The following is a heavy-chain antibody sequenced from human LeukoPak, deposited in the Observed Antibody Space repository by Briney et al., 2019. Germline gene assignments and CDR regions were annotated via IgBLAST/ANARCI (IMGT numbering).Heavy chain of an antibody. J-gene: IGHJ6*03. CDR2: ISHSGST. D-gene: IGHD6-6*01. CDR3: ARHPGIAARRGYYYYYMDV. V-gene: IGHV4-34*01. CDR1: GGSFSGYY. Sequence: SESLSLTCAVYGGSFSGYYWSWIRQPPGKGLEWIGEISHSGSTNYNPSLKSRVTISVDTSKNQFSLKPSSVTAADTAVYYCARHPGIAARRGYYYYYMDVWGKGTTVTVSS.